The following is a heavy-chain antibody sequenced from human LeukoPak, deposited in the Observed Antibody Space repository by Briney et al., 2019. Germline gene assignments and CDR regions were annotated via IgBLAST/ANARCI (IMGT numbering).Heavy chain of an antibody. D-gene: IGHD6-6*01. CDR2: ISGSGGST. CDR1: GFTFSSYA. J-gene: IGHJ4*02. CDR3: AKPHISSSTLFDY. V-gene: IGHV3-23*01. Sequence: GGSLRLSCAASGFTFSSYAMSWVRQAPGKGLEWVSAISGSGGSTYYADSVKGRITISRDNSKNTLYLQMNSLRAEDTAVYYCAKPHISSSTLFDYWGQGTLVTVSS.